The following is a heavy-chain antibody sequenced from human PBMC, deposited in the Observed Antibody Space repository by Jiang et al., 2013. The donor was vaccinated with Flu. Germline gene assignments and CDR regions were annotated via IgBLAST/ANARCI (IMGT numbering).Heavy chain of an antibody. D-gene: IGHD6-13*01. CDR2: IYYSGST. CDR1: GGSISSSSYY. CDR3: ARVGDLAADGDYYYYGMDV. J-gene: IGHJ6*02. Sequence: PGLVKPSETLSLTCTVSGGSISSSSYYWGWIRQPPGKGLEWIGSIYYSGSTYYNPSLKSRVTISVDTSKNQFSLKLSSVTAADTAVYYCARVGDLAADGDYYYYGMDVWGQGTTVTVSS. V-gene: IGHV4-39*07.